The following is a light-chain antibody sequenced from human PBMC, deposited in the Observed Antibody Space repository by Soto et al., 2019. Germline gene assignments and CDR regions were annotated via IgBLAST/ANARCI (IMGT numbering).Light chain of an antibody. V-gene: IGLV7-46*01. Sequence: QAVVTQEPSLTVSPGGTVTLTCGSSTGAVTSGPYPYWFQQKPGQAPRTLIYDTSNKHTWTPARFSGSLLGGKAALTLSGAQPEDEAEYHCLLSYSGFKVFGTGTKLTVL. CDR3: LLSYSGFKV. CDR1: TGAVTSGPY. J-gene: IGLJ1*01. CDR2: DTS.